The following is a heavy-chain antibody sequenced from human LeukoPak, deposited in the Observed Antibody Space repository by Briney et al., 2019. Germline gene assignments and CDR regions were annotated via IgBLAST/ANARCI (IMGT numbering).Heavy chain of an antibody. CDR3: AKDIRYSGYDFNYFDY. V-gene: IGHV3-23*01. D-gene: IGHD5-12*01. J-gene: IGHJ4*02. CDR2: ISGSGGSGGST. CDR1: GFTFSNYV. Sequence: GGSLRLSCAASGFTFSNYVMSWVRQAPGKGLEWVSSISGSGGSGGSTYYADSVKGRFTISRDNSKNTLYLQMNSLRAEDTAVYYCAKDIRYSGYDFNYFDYWGQGTLVTVSS.